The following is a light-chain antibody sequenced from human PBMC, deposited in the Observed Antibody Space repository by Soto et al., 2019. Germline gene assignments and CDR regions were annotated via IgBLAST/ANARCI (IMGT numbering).Light chain of an antibody. CDR3: CSYAGSSTYV. Sequence: QSALTQPDSVSGSPGQSITISCTGTSSDVGSYNLVSWYQQHPGKAPKLMIYEGSKRPSGVSNRFSGSKSGNTASLTISGLQAEDEADYSCCSYAGSSTYVFGTGTKVTVL. CDR1: SSDVGSYNL. J-gene: IGLJ1*01. V-gene: IGLV2-23*01. CDR2: EGS.